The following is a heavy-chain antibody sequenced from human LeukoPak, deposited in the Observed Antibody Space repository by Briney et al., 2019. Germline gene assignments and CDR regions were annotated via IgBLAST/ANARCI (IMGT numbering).Heavy chain of an antibody. CDR1: GGSISSGGYS. D-gene: IGHD3-22*01. CDR2: IYHSGST. V-gene: IGHV4-30-2*01. CDR3: ARAPGYYYSRGAFDI. J-gene: IGHJ3*02. Sequence: PSQTLSLTCAVSGGSISSGGYSWGWIRQPPGKGLEWIGYIYHSGSTYYNPSLKSRVTISVDRSKNQFSLKLSSVTAADTAVYYCARAPGYYYSRGAFDIWGQGTMVTVSS.